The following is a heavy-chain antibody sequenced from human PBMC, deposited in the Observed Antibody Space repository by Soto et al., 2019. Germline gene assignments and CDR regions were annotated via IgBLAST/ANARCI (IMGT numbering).Heavy chain of an antibody. Sequence: EVQLLESGGGSVQPGGSLRLSCAASGFTFSSYAMHWVRRPPGKGLEWVSSISGSGGTAYYADSVKGRFSISRDSLVNTLYLQMNSLRAEDTAVYYCAKGRGQNCNFDYWGQGTLVPVSP. J-gene: IGHJ4*02. CDR1: GFTFSSYA. D-gene: IGHD3-10*01. V-gene: IGHV3-23*01. CDR3: AKGRGQNCNFDY. CDR2: ISGSGGTA.